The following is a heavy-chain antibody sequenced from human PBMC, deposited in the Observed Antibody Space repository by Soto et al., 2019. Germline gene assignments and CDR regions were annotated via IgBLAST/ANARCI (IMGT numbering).Heavy chain of an antibody. CDR2: ITDTGGDT. J-gene: IGHJ4*02. Sequence: EVQLLESGGDLVQPGGSLRLSCVASGITFESRAMSWVRQAPGEGLEWVSTITDTGGDTKYADSSRARFTMSRDNSKKTLYLQLNSLRVEDSALYYCARGSTDSYQESRIFEFWGRGTLVTVSS. CDR1: GITFESRA. D-gene: IGHD2-2*01. CDR3: ARGSTDSYQESRIFEF. V-gene: IGHV3-23*01.